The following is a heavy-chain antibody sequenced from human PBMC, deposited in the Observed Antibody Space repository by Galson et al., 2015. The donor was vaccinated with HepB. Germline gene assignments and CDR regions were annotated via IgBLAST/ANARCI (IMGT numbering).Heavy chain of an antibody. CDR2: ISTNGGST. J-gene: IGHJ1*01. Sequence: SLRLSCAASGFAFSSYAMNWVRQAPGKGLEWVSSISTNGGSTYYADSVKGRFTISRDSSQNTLFLQMNGLRGEDTAVYYCAKDLRSGNYSHLRIWGHGTLVPVSS. D-gene: IGHD4-23*01. CDR3: AKDLRSGNYSHLRI. CDR1: GFAFSSYA. V-gene: IGHV3-23*01.